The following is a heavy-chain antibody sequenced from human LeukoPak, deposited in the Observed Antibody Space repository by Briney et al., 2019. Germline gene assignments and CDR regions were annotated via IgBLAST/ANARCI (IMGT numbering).Heavy chain of an antibody. CDR3: ARDAQRGFDYSNSLQY. J-gene: IGHJ4*02. Sequence: GGSLRLSCAASGFIFSHYGMHWVRQAPGKGLEWVAVIWSDGTNRYYADSVKGRFSINRDDSQKRVFLQMDSLRAEDTAVYYCARDAQRGFDYSNSLQYWGEGALVTVSS. CDR1: GFIFSHYG. CDR2: IWSDGTNR. V-gene: IGHV3-33*01. D-gene: IGHD4-11*01.